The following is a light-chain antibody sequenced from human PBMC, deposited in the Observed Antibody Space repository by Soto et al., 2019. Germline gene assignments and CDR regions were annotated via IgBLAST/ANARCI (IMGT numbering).Light chain of an antibody. J-gene: IGKJ2*01. CDR2: GAS. CDR1: QSDGSN. V-gene: IGKV3-15*01. Sequence: EIVMTQSPATLSVSPGERATLSCWASQSDGSNLAWYQHKPGQAPRLLIFGASSRATGIPARFSGSGSGTEFTLTISSLQSEDFAVYYCQQYNNWPPEYTFGQGTKLEIK. CDR3: QQYNNWPPEYT.